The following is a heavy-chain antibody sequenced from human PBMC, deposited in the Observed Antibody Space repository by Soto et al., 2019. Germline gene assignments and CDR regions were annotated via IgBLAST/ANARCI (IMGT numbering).Heavy chain of an antibody. Sequence: GGSLRLSCAASGFTFSSDAMSWVRQAPGKGVEWVAVISGDGSSTYYADSVKGRFTISRDNSKNTLYLQMNSLRAEDTSLYLCATDIHATWLLNCWGQGTLVTVXS. J-gene: IGHJ4*02. D-gene: IGHD2-2*02. V-gene: IGHV3-23*01. CDR3: ATDIHATWLLNC. CDR1: GFTFSSDA. CDR2: ISGDGSST.